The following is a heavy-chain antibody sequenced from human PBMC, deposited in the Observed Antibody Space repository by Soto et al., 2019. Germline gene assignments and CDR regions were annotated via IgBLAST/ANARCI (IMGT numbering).Heavy chain of an antibody. J-gene: IGHJ5*02. Sequence: QVQLVQSGAEVKKPGASVKVSCKASGYTFTSYAMHWVRQAPGQRLEWMGWINAGNGNTKYSQKFQGRVTITRDTSASTAYMELSSLRSEDTAVYYCAVTLRRYQQRTDWFDPWGQGTLVTVSS. D-gene: IGHD2-2*01. V-gene: IGHV1-3*01. CDR1: GYTFTSYA. CDR2: INAGNGNT. CDR3: AVTLRRYQQRTDWFDP.